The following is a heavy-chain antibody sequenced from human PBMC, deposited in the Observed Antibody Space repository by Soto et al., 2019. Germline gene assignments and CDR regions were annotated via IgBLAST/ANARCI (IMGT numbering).Heavy chain of an antibody. V-gene: IGHV4-34*01. Sequence: QVQLQQWGSGLLKPSETLSLTCASYGGSFSDYYWHWIRQSPGKGLEWIGEIHLSGRVNFTPSLKSRTSLTMDTSRNQLFLTLRSVTAAATAVYFCARTPTRGASAWLDPWGRGHLVTVSS. CDR2: IHLSGRV. CDR3: ARTPTRGASAWLDP. CDR1: GGSFSDYY. D-gene: IGHD1-26*01. J-gene: IGHJ5*02.